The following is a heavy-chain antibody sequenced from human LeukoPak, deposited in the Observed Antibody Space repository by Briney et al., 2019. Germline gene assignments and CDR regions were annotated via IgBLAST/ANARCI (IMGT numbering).Heavy chain of an antibody. Sequence: GGSLRLSCAASGFTFSSYAMSWVRQAPGKGLEWVAKIKPDGSDKYYVDSVKGRFTISRDNAKNSLYLQINSLRAEDTAVYYCARVDTSIIHYGMDVWGQGTTVTVSS. D-gene: IGHD5-18*01. V-gene: IGHV3-7*01. CDR3: ARVDTSIIHYGMDV. J-gene: IGHJ6*02. CDR1: GFTFSSYA. CDR2: IKPDGSDK.